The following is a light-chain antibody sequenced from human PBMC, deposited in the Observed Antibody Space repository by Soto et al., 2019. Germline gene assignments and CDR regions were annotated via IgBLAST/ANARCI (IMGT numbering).Light chain of an antibody. CDR1: SGHSSYS. CDR3: QTWGTGIVV. CDR2: LNSDGSH. Sequence: QSVLTQSPSASASLGASVKLTCTLSSGHSSYSIAWHQQQPEKGPRYLMKLNSDGSHSKGDGIPDRFSGSSSGAERYLTIARLQSEDEADYYCQTWGTGIVVLGGGTKLTVL. V-gene: IGLV4-69*01. J-gene: IGLJ2*01.